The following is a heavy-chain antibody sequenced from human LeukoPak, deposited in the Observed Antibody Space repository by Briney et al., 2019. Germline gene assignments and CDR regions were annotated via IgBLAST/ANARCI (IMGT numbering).Heavy chain of an antibody. Sequence: RGSLRPSSAASGFTFSHYTLNWVRQAPGKGLQWVSSISSSSNYIYYADSVKGRFTISRDNAENSLYLQMNSLRAEDTAVYYCARDIAARPSDYYYYMDVWGKGTTVTVSS. D-gene: IGHD6-6*01. CDR3: ARDIAARPSDYYYYMDV. CDR1: GFTFSHYT. CDR2: ISSSSNYI. V-gene: IGHV3-21*01. J-gene: IGHJ6*03.